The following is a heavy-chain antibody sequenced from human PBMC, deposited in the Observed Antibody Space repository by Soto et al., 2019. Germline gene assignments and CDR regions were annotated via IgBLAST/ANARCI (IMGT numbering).Heavy chain of an antibody. Sequence: HHGGSLRLCCAASGFTFSSYAMSWVRQAPGKGLEWVSAISGSGGSTYYADSVKGRFTISRDNSKNTLYLQMNSLRAEDTAVYYCAKGYSGYDFLSPLDYWGQGTLVTVSS. J-gene: IGHJ4*02. CDR3: AKGYSGYDFLSPLDY. CDR1: GFTFSSYA. V-gene: IGHV3-23*01. CDR2: ISGSGGST. D-gene: IGHD5-12*01.